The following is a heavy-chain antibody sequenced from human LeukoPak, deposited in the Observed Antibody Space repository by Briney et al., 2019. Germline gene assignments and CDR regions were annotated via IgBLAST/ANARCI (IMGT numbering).Heavy chain of an antibody. Sequence: ASVKVSCKASGGTFSSYAISWVRQAPGQGLEWMGGIIPIFGTANYAQKFQGRVTITTDESTSTAYMELSSLRSEDTAVYYCTDAVADAFDIWGQGTMVTVSS. CDR1: GGTFSSYA. CDR3: TDAVADAFDI. J-gene: IGHJ3*02. V-gene: IGHV1-69*05. CDR2: IIPIFGTA. D-gene: IGHD2-21*01.